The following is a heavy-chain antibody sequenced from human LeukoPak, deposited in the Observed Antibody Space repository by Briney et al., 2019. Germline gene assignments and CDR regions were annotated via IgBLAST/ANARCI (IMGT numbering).Heavy chain of an antibody. CDR2: IYYSGST. V-gene: IGHV4-39*01. CDR3: ARNASDSGTSYFDY. D-gene: IGHD1-26*01. CDR1: GGSISSSTYY. Sequence: SETLSLTCTVSGGSISSSTYYWGWIRQPPGKGLEWIGSIYYSGSTSYNPSLKSRVTISVDTSKNRFSLKLDSVTAADTAVYYCARNASDSGTSYFDYWGQGTLVTVSS. J-gene: IGHJ4*02.